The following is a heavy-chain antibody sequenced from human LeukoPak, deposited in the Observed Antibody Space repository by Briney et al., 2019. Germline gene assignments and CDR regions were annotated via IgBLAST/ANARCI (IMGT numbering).Heavy chain of an antibody. CDR3: ARARGSPNWFDP. V-gene: IGHV3-66*01. CDR1: GFTVSSNY. CDR2: IYSGGST. J-gene: IGHJ5*02. Sequence: PGGSLRLSCAVSGFTVSSNYMSWVRQAPGKGLEWVSVIYSGGSTYYADSVKGRFTISRDNSKNTLYLQMNSLRAEDTAVYYCARARGSPNWFDPWGQGTLVTVSS. D-gene: IGHD1-26*01.